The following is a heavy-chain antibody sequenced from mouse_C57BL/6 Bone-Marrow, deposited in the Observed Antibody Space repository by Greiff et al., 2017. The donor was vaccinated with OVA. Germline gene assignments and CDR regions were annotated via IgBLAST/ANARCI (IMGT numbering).Heavy chain of an antibody. J-gene: IGHJ3*01. CDR3: ARHYYGSSCAY. V-gene: IGHV5-6*02. CDR1: GFTFSSYG. Sequence: EVKLVESGGDLVKPGGSLKLSCAASGFTFSSYGMSWVRQTPDKRLEWVATISSGGSYTYYPDSVKGRFTISRDNAKNTLYLQMSSLKSEDTAMYYCARHYYGSSCAYWGQGTLVTVSA. CDR2: ISSGGSYT. D-gene: IGHD1-1*01.